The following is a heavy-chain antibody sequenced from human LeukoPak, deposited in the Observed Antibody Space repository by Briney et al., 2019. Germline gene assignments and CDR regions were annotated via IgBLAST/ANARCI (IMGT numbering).Heavy chain of an antibody. CDR3: ARESLPYGGNSFGHYYGMDV. CDR1: EGTFSSYA. Sequence: GSLVTVSCKASEGTFSSYAISWVRQAPGQGLEWMGQIIPMLGTASYAQRFQGRVTLTADESTSTAYMELSSLRSEDTAVYYCARESLPYGGNSFGHYYGMDVWGQGTTVTVSS. CDR2: IIPMLGTA. J-gene: IGHJ6*02. V-gene: IGHV1-69*01. D-gene: IGHD4-23*01.